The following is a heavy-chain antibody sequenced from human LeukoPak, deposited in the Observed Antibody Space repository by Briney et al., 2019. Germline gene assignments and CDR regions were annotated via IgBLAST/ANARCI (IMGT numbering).Heavy chain of an antibody. CDR3: ARVWFAYCGGDCLNP. Sequence: SSQTLSPTCTVSGGSISSGDYYWSWIRQPPGKGLEWIGYIYYSGSTYYNPSLKSRVTISVDTSKNQFSLKLSSVTAADTAVYYCARVWFAYCGGDCLNPWGQGTLVTVSS. V-gene: IGHV4-30-4*01. J-gene: IGHJ5*02. CDR1: GGSISSGDYY. D-gene: IGHD2-21*02. CDR2: IYYSGST.